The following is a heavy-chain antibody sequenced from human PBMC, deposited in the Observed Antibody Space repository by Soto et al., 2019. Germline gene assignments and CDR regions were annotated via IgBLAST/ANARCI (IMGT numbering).Heavy chain of an antibody. CDR1: GGSIGSYF. CDR2: IYYSGTT. CDR3: ARGGYSSASTSFYFDY. J-gene: IGHJ4*02. D-gene: IGHD5-18*01. Sequence: SDSLSLSCTFCGGSIGSYFGGWIRQPPGKGLEWIGYIYYSGTTNYNPSLKSRVTISVDTSKNQFSLKLNSVTASDTAVYYCARGGYSSASTSFYFDYWGQGTLVTVSS. V-gene: IGHV4-59*12.